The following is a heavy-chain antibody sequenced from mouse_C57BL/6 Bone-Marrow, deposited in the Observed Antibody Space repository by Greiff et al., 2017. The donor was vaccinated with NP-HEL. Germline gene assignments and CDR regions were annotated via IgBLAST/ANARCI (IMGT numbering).Heavy chain of an antibody. CDR3: ARLGGGLLGS. CDR1: GFTFSSYG. V-gene: IGHV5-6*02. Sequence: DVKLVESGGDLVKPGGSLKLSCAASGFTFSSYGMSWVRQTPDKRLEWVATISSGGSYTYYPDSVKGRFTISRDNAKNTLYLQMSSLKSEDTAMYYCARLGGGLLGSWGQGTSVTVSS. CDR2: ISSGGSYT. D-gene: IGHD2-2*01. J-gene: IGHJ4*01.